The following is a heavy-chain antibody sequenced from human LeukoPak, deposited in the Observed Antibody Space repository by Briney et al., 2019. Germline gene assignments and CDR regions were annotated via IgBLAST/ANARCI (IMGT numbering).Heavy chain of an antibody. CDR3: TRVSIAWASQHFDY. J-gene: IGHJ4*02. CDR2: INPNTGDT. D-gene: IGHD2-2*01. Sequence: ASVKVSCKASGYTFTDYYMHWVRQAPGQGLEWMGRINPNTGDTNYAQKFQGRVTMTGDASINTASMELTSLTSGDTAIYYCTRVSIAWASQHFDYWGQGTLVTVSS. V-gene: IGHV1-2*02. CDR1: GYTFTDYY.